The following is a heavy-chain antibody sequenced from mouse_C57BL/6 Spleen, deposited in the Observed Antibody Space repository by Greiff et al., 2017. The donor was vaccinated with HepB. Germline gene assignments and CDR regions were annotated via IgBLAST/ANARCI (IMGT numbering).Heavy chain of an antibody. CDR2: IYPRSGNT. D-gene: IGHD2-2*01. Sequence: VKLMESGAELARPGASVKLSCKASGYTFPSYGISWVKQSTGQGLEWIGEIYPRSGNTYYNEKFKGKATLTADKSSSTAYMELRSLTSEDSAVYFCANMVTYYFDYWGQGTTLTVSS. V-gene: IGHV1-81*01. CDR1: GYTFPSYG. CDR3: ANMVTYYFDY. J-gene: IGHJ2*01.